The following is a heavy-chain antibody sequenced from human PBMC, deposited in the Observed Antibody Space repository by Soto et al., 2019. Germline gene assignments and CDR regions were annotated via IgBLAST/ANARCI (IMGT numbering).Heavy chain of an antibody. CDR3: AREDYGDYPLFDY. CDR1: GYTFTSYG. Sequence: ASVKVSCKASGYTFTSYGISWVRQAPGQGLEWMGWISAYNGNTNYAQKLQGRVPMTTDTSTSTAYRERRSLRSDDTAVYYCAREDYGDYPLFDYWGQGTLVTVSS. D-gene: IGHD4-17*01. J-gene: IGHJ4*02. CDR2: ISAYNGNT. V-gene: IGHV1-18*01.